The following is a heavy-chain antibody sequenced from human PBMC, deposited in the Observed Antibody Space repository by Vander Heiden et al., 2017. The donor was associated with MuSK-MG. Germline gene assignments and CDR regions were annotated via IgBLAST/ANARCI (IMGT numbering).Heavy chain of an antibody. J-gene: IGHJ6*02. D-gene: IGHD3-10*01. V-gene: IGHV4-39*01. CDR1: GGSISSSSYN. Sequence: QLQLQESRPGLVQPSETLSPTCSVSGGSISSSSYNWGWIRQTPGKGLEWIGSIYYGGSTYYNPSRKSRVIISADTSKNQFSLRLGSVTAADTAVYYCARQEASSGSYSPYYGMDVWGQGTTVSVSS. CDR2: IYYGGST. CDR3: ARQEASSGSYSPYYGMDV.